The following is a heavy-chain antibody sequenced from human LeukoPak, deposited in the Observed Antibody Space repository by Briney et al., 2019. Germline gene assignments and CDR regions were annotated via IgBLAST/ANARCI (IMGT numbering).Heavy chain of an antibody. D-gene: IGHD6-19*01. J-gene: IGHJ4*02. CDR1: GGSFSGYC. V-gene: IGHV4-34*01. Sequence: PSETLSLTCAVYGGSFSGYCWSWIRQPPGKGLEWIGEINHSGSTNYNPSLKSRVTISVDTSKNQFSLKLSSVTAADTAVYYCARGLYSSGRALGYWGQGTLVTVSS. CDR3: ARGLYSSGRALGY. CDR2: INHSGST.